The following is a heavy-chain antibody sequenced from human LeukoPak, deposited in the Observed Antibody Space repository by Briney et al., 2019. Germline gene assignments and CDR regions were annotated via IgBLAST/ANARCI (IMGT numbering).Heavy chain of an antibody. Sequence: GGCLRLSCAASGFTFSSYSMNWVRQAPGKGLEWVSSISSSSSYIYYADSVKGRFTISRDNAMNSLYLQMNSLRAEDTAIYYCARSLPYGTTWYGRSDFWGQGTLVTVSS. V-gene: IGHV3-21*04. CDR1: GFTFSSYS. CDR3: ARSLPYGTTWYGRSDF. CDR2: ISSSSSYI. J-gene: IGHJ4*02. D-gene: IGHD6-13*01.